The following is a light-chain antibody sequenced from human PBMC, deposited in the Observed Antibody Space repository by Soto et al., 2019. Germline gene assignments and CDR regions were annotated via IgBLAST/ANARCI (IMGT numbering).Light chain of an antibody. Sequence: QSALTQPASVSGSPGQSITLSCTGTNSDVGSYNLVSWYQQYPGKAPKLMIYGVSERPSGVSNRFSGSKSGNTASLTISGLQAEDEGDYYCCSYASTTTSVLLGGGTKLTVL. CDR2: GVS. J-gene: IGLJ3*02. CDR3: CSYASTTTSVL. V-gene: IGLV2-23*02. CDR1: NSDVGSYNL.